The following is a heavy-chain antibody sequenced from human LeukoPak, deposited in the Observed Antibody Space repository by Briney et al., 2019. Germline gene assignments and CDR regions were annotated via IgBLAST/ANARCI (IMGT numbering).Heavy chain of an antibody. Sequence: GGSLRVSCAASGFTFDDYAMHWVRQAPGKGLEWVSGISWNSGSIGYADSVKGRFTISRDNAKNSLYLQMNSLRAEDTALYYCAKDFLPVEYSSSPGYFDYWGQGTLVTVSS. J-gene: IGHJ4*02. CDR1: GFTFDDYA. V-gene: IGHV3-9*01. D-gene: IGHD6-6*01. CDR2: ISWNSGSI. CDR3: AKDFLPVEYSSSPGYFDY.